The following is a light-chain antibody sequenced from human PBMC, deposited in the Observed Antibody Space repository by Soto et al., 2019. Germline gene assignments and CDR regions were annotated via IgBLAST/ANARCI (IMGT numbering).Light chain of an antibody. CDR1: QSISVW. Sequence: DIEMTQSPSTLSASVGDRVTITCRASQSISVWLAWYQKRAGKAPNLLIYNASRLESGVPSRLRGSGFETELTITICSLQTEDFETYYCLQDYNYTRTFGQGTKVDI. CDR3: LQDYNYTRT. CDR2: NAS. J-gene: IGKJ1*01. V-gene: IGKV1-5*03.